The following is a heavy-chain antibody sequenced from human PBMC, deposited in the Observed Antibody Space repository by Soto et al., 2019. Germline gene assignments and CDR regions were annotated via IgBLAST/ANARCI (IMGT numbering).Heavy chain of an antibody. V-gene: IGHV3-23*01. CDR3: TASSGWYNAFDI. D-gene: IGHD6-19*01. Sequence: PGGSLRLSCAASGFTFSSYAMSWVRQAPGKGLEWVSAISGSGGSTYYADSVKGRFTISRDNSKNTLYLQMNSLRAEDTAVYYCTASSGWYNAFDIWGQGTTVTVSS. CDR2: ISGSGGST. CDR1: GFTFSSYA. J-gene: IGHJ3*02.